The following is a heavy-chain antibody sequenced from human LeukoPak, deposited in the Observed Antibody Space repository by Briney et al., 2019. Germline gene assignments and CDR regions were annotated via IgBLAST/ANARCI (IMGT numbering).Heavy chain of an antibody. CDR3: ARGPYCSGGSCYSTNAFDI. CDR1: GFTVSINY. D-gene: IGHD2-15*01. Sequence: GGSLRLSCAASGFTVSINYMTWVRQAPGKRLEWVSVIYSGGSTYYADSVKGRFTISRDNSKNTLYLQMNSLRAEDTAVYYCARGPYCSGGSCYSTNAFDIWGQGTMVTVSS. V-gene: IGHV3-53*01. J-gene: IGHJ3*02. CDR2: IYSGGST.